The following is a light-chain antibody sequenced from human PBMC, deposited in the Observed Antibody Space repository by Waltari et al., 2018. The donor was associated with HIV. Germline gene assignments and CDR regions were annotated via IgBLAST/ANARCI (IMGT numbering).Light chain of an antibody. CDR1: GSNIGANYY. Sequence: QSVLTQPPSVSGAPGPRVTVSCTGHGSNIGANYYVQWYQVLPGSAPKHLIHTNTARPSGVPDRFSGSKSGASASLAITGLQAEDEGDYYCQSFDSGLSAWVFGGGTKLTVL. J-gene: IGLJ3*02. V-gene: IGLV1-40*03. CDR2: TNT. CDR3: QSFDSGLSAWV.